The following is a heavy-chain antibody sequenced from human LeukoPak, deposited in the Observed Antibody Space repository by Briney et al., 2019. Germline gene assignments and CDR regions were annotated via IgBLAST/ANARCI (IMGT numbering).Heavy chain of an antibody. V-gene: IGHV7-4-1*02. D-gene: IGHD3-10*01. Sequence: ASVKVSCKASGYTFTSYAMNWVRQAPGQGLEWMGWINTNTGNPTYAQGFTGRFVFSLDTSVSTAYLQISSLKAEDTAVYYCARGGHPSLWFGFIPDAFDIWGQGTMVTVSS. CDR3: ARGGHPSLWFGFIPDAFDI. CDR1: GYTFTSYA. CDR2: INTNTGNP. J-gene: IGHJ3*02.